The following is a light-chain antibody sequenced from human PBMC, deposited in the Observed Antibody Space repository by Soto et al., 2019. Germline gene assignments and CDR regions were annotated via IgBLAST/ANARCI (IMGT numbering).Light chain of an antibody. CDR1: SSDVGGYNY. CDR3: TSYTSRNDFVV. V-gene: IGLV2-8*01. CDR2: EVY. Sequence: QSVLTQPASVSGSPGQSITISCTGTSSDVGGYNYVSWYQQHPGKAPKLLVYEVYKRPSGVPDRFSGSKSGNRASLTVSGLQAEDEADYYCTSYTSRNDFVVFGGGTKVTVL. J-gene: IGLJ2*01.